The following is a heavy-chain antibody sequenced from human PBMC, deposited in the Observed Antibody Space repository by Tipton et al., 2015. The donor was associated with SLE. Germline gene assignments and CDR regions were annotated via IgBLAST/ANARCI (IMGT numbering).Heavy chain of an antibody. CDR2: IYYTGNT. V-gene: IGHV4-39*07. Sequence: TLSLTCRVSGDSIISTSYYWGWIRQPPGKGLEWIGTIYYTGNTFYNPSLKSRGTISVDTSKNQFSLNLISVTAADTAVYYCARAESGAYDILTGSLASNWFDPLGQGTLVTVSS. J-gene: IGHJ5*02. D-gene: IGHD3-9*01. CDR3: ARAESGAYDILTGSLASNWFDP. CDR1: GDSIISTSYY.